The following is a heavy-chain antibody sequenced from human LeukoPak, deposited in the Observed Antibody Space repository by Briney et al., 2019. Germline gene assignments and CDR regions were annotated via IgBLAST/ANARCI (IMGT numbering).Heavy chain of an antibody. D-gene: IGHD3-22*01. Sequence: GASVKVSCKASGYTFTDYYMHWVRQAPGQGLEWMGRINPNSGGTNYAQKFQGRVTTTRDTSISTVYMELSRLRSDDTAVYYCARVGYYESSGYYEYWGQGTLVTVSS. V-gene: IGHV1-2*06. J-gene: IGHJ4*02. CDR1: GYTFTDYY. CDR3: ARVGYYESSGYYEY. CDR2: INPNSGGT.